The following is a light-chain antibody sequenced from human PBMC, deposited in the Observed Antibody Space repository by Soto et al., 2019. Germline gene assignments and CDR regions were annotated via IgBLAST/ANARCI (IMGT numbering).Light chain of an antibody. CDR2: KAS. Sequence: DIQMTQSPSTLSASVGDRVTITCRASQNTNNWLAWYQLKPGTAPKLLVYKASNLESGVPSRFSGNGSGTAFTLSIGSLQLDDFAAYFCQQYDSRFTVGPGTKVEIK. CDR1: QNTNNW. J-gene: IGKJ3*01. V-gene: IGKV1-5*03. CDR3: QQYDSRFT.